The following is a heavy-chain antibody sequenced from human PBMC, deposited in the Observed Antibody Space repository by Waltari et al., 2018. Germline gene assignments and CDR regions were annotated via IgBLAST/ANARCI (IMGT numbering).Heavy chain of an antibody. J-gene: IGHJ6*02. CDR3: AILGYCSSTSCYYYYGMDV. CDR2: ISAYNANT. Sequence: QVQLVQSGAEVKKPGASVKVSCKASGYTFTSYGISWVRQAPGQGLEWMGWISAYNANTNYAQKLQGRVTMTTDTSTSTAYMELRSLRSDDTAVYYCAILGYCSSTSCYYYYGMDVWGQGTTVTVSS. D-gene: IGHD2-2*01. V-gene: IGHV1-18*01. CDR1: GYTFTSYG.